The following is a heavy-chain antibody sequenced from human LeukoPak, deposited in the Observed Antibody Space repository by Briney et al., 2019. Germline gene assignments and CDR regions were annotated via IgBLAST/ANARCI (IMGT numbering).Heavy chain of an antibody. V-gene: IGHV3-48*01. Sequence: GGSLRLSCAASGFTFSSYSMNWVRQAPGKGLEWVSHITASGTAMFYADSVKGRFTISRDNSKNTLDLQMNSLRADDTAVYYCARELGPFTGFDYWGQGTLVTVSP. CDR1: GFTFSSYS. CDR2: ITASGTAM. J-gene: IGHJ4*02. CDR3: ARELGPFTGFDY. D-gene: IGHD3-16*01.